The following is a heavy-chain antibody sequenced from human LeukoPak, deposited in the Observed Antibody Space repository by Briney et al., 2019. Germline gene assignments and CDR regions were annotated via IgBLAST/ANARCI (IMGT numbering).Heavy chain of an antibody. Sequence: TGGSLRLSCAASGFTFSDYYMSWIRQAPGKGLEWVSYISSSGRTIYYADSVKGRLAISRDNAKNSLYLQVNSLRAEDTAVYYCARGGTIFGMRYYFDYWGQGTLVTVPS. CDR3: ARGGTIFGMRYYFDY. CDR1: GFTFSDYY. J-gene: IGHJ4*02. D-gene: IGHD3-3*01. V-gene: IGHV3-11*04. CDR2: ISSSGRTI.